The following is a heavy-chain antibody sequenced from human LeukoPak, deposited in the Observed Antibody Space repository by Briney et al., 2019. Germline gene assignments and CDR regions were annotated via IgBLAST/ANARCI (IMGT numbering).Heavy chain of an antibody. V-gene: IGHV3-48*03. Sequence: GGSLRLSCAASGFTFSSYEMNWVRQAPGKGLEWVSYISSSGSTIYYADSVKGRFTISRDNAKNSLYLQMNSLRAEDTAVYYCARDMTTVTTRALDYWGQGTLVTVSS. CDR1: GFTFSSYE. CDR2: ISSSGSTI. J-gene: IGHJ4*02. D-gene: IGHD4-11*01. CDR3: ARDMTTVTTRALDY.